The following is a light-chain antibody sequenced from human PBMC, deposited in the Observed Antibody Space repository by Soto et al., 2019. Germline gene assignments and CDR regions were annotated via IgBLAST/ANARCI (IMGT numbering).Light chain of an antibody. CDR2: GAS. Sequence: EIVLTQSPGTLSLSPGERATLSCRASQSVSSGYLAWYQQKPGQAPRLLMYGASTRATGIPARFSGSGSGTDFTLTISSLQSEDFAVYYCQQYNNWPPITFGQGTRLEIK. CDR3: QQYNNWPPIT. J-gene: IGKJ5*01. V-gene: IGKV3-15*01. CDR1: QSVSSGY.